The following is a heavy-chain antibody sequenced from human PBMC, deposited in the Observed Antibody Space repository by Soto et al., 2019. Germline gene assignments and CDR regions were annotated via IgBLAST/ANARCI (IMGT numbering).Heavy chain of an antibody. V-gene: IGHV3-64*01. CDR1: GFTFSSYA. Sequence: EVQLVESGGGLVQPGGSLRLSCAASGFTFSSYAMHWVRQAPGKGLEYVSAISSNGGSTYYANSVKGRFTISRDNSKNTLYLQMGSLRTEDMAVYYCVRSYSGYYFDYWGQGTLVTVSS. CDR2: ISSNGGST. CDR3: VRSYSGYYFDY. D-gene: IGHD1-26*01. J-gene: IGHJ4*02.